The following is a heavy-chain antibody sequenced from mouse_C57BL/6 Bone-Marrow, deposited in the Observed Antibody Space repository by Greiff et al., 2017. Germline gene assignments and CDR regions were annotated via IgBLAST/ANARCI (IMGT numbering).Heavy chain of an antibody. CDR2: IDPSDSYT. Sequence: VQLQQPGAELVKPGASVKLSCKASGYTFTSYWMQWVKQRPGQGLEWIGEIDPSDSYTNYNQKFKGKATLTVDPSSSTAYMQLSSLTSEDSAVYYCANYYGSSYGDYWGQGTTLTVSS. CDR3: ANYYGSSYGDY. J-gene: IGHJ2*01. CDR1: GYTFTSYW. V-gene: IGHV1-50*01. D-gene: IGHD1-1*01.